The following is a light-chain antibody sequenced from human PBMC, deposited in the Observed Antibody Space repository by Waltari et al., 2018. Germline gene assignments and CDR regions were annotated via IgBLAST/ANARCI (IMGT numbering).Light chain of an antibody. V-gene: IGLV2-14*01. CDR2: EVS. CDR1: SSDVGGYTY. CDR3: TSYTTSSTWV. Sequence: QSALTQPASVSGSPGQSITISCTGTSSDVGGYTYVSWFQQHPGKAPKLIIYEVSNRPSGVSNRFSGSKSGNTASLIISGLQAEDESDYYCTSYTTSSTWVFGGGTKLTVL. J-gene: IGLJ3*02.